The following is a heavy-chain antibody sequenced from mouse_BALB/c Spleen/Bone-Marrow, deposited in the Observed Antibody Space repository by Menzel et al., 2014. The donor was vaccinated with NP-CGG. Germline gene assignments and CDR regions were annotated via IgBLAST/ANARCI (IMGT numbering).Heavy chain of an antibody. Sequence: EVKLVESGGGLVQPGGSRKLSCAASGFTFSSFGMHWVRQAPEEGLEWVAYISSGSTAICYADTVKGRFTISRDNPKNTLFLQMTSLRSEDTAMYYCARGGNWDDFDVWGAGTTVTVSS. J-gene: IGHJ1*01. CDR3: ARGGNWDDFDV. CDR1: GFTFSSFG. D-gene: IGHD4-1*01. V-gene: IGHV5-17*02. CDR2: ISSGSTAI.